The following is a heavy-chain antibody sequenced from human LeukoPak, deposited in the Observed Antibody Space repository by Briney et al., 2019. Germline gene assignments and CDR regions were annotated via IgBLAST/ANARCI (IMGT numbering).Heavy chain of an antibody. D-gene: IGHD1-26*01. CDR3: ARENSGSYREFDY. J-gene: IGHJ4*02. CDR1: GGSISSYY. CDR2: IYPSGST. Sequence: SETLSLTCTVSGGSISSYYWTWIRQPAGKGLEWIGRIYPSGSTNYNPSLKSRVTMSVDTSKNQFSLKLGSVTAADTAVYYCARENSGSYREFDYWGQGTLVTVSS. V-gene: IGHV4-4*07.